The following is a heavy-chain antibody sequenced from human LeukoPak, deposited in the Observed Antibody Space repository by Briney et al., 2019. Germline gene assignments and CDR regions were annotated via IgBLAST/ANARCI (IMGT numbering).Heavy chain of an antibody. Sequence: PGGSLRLSCAASGFTFTNYPMIWVRQAPGRGLTWVSGISGSGGSTYCADSVKGRFTISRDNPRSTLYLQMSSLRAEDTAVYYCARKLSGYAPFDCWGQGTLVTVSS. CDR1: GFTFTNYP. CDR3: ARKLSGYAPFDC. V-gene: IGHV3-23*01. J-gene: IGHJ4*02. D-gene: IGHD5-12*01. CDR2: ISGSGGST.